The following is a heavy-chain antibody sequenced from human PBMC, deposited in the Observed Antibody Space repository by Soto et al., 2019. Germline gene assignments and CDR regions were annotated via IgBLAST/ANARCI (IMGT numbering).Heavy chain of an antibody. J-gene: IGHJ3*02. CDR1: GFTFSSYI. CDR3: ARGAEYYYDSSGYHADAFDI. CDR2: ISSSSSTI. V-gene: IGHV3-48*02. Sequence: GGSLRLSCAASGFTFSSYIMNWVRQAPGKGLEWVSYISSSSSTIYYADSVKGRFTISRDNAKNSLYLQMNSLRDEDTAVYYWARGAEYYYDSSGYHADAFDIWGQGTMVTVSS. D-gene: IGHD3-22*01.